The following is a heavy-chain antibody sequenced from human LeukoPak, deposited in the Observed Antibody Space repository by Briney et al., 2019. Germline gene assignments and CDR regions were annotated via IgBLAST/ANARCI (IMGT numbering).Heavy chain of an antibody. CDR1: GYTLSTYG. CDR3: VRDSHYSPDY. D-gene: IGHD3-10*01. CDR2: ISADNFNI. J-gene: IGHJ4*02. Sequence: ASVKVSCKASGYTLSTYGTSWMRQAPGQGLEWMGWISADNFNIKYAQTFQGRVTLTTDTSTNTAYMELRSLRSDDTAVYYCVRDSHYSPDYWGQGTLVTVSS. V-gene: IGHV1-18*04.